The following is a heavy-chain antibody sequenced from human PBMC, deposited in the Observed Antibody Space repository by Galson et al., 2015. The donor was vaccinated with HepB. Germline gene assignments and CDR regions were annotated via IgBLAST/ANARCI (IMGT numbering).Heavy chain of an antibody. D-gene: IGHD2-21*02. CDR1: GFTFSSYR. J-gene: IGHJ4*02. V-gene: IGHV3-48*01. Sequence: SLRLSCAASGFTFSSYRMNWVRQAPGKGLEWLSYISTSSNTIYYADSVRGRFTISRDNAKNSLFLQMSSLGVEDTAVYYCARWDLRTAWRLDYWGRGTLVTVSS. CDR3: ARWDLRTAWRLDY. CDR2: ISTSSNTI.